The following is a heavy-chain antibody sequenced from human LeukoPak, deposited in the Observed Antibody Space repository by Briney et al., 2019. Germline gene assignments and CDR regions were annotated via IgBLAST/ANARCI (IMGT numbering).Heavy chain of an antibody. CDR1: GGSFSGYY. Sequence: PSETLSLTCAVYGGSFSGYYWSWIRQPPGKGLEWIGEINHSGSTNYNPSLKSRVTISVDTSKNQFSLKLSSVTAADTAVYYCARARGMVRNFDYWAREPWSPSPQ. D-gene: IGHD5-18*01. CDR3: ARARGMVRNFDY. J-gene: IGHJ4*02. CDR2: INHSGST. V-gene: IGHV4-34*01.